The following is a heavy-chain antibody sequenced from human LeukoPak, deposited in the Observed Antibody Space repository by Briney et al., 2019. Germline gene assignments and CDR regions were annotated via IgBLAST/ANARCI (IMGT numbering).Heavy chain of an antibody. CDR3: ASGSSKAADY. D-gene: IGHD5-18*01. CDR2: INPNSGGT. CDR1: GYTFTGYY. V-gene: IGHV1-2*02. Sequence: GASVKVSCKASGYTFTGYYMHWVRQAPGQGLEWMGWINPNSGGTNYAQKSQGRVTMTRDTSISTAYMELSRLRSDDTAVYYCASGSSKAADYWGQGTLVTVSS. J-gene: IGHJ4*02.